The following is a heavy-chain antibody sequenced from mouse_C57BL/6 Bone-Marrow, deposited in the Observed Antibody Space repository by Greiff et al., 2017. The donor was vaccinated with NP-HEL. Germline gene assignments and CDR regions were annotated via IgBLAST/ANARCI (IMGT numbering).Heavy chain of an antibody. Sequence: EVHLVESGGGLVQPGGSLKLSCAASGFTFSDYYMYWVRQTPEKRLEWVAYISNGGGSTYYPDTVKGRFTISRDNAKNTLYLQMSRLKSEDTAMYYCARQNDYDPWFAYWGQGTLVTVSA. D-gene: IGHD2-4*01. CDR1: GFTFSDYY. CDR3: ARQNDYDPWFAY. CDR2: ISNGGGST. J-gene: IGHJ3*01. V-gene: IGHV5-12*01.